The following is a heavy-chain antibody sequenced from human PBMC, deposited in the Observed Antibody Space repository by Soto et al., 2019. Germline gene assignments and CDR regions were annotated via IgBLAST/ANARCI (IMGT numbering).Heavy chain of an antibody. D-gene: IGHD2-15*01. CDR2: ISSSGSTI. CDR3: ARVSYIVVDWAERNDAFDI. J-gene: IGHJ3*02. CDR1: GFTFSSYS. V-gene: IGHV3-48*04. Sequence: GGSLRLSCAASGFTFSSYSMNWVRQAPGKGLEWVSYISSSGSTIYYADSVKGRFTISRDNAKNSLYLRMNSLRAEDTAVYYCARVSYIVVDWAERNDAFDIWGQGTMVTVSS.